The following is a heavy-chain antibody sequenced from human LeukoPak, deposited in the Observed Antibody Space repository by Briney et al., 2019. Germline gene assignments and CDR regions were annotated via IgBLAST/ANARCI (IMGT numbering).Heavy chain of an antibody. J-gene: IGHJ5*02. CDR3: ARDGGIAAAGYNWFDP. CDR1: GGSISSYY. V-gene: IGHV4-59*01. D-gene: IGHD6-13*01. CDR2: IYYSGST. Sequence: SETLSLTCTVSGGSISSYYWSWIRQPPGKGLEWIGYIYYSGSTNYNPSLKSRVTISVDTSKNQFSLKLSSVTAADTAMYYCARDGGIAAAGYNWFDPWGQGTLVTVSS.